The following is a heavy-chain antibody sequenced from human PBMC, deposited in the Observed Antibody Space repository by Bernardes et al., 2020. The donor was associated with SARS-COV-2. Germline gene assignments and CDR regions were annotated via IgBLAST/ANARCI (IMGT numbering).Heavy chain of an antibody. CDR1: GFTFSSYA. J-gene: IGHJ6*02. V-gene: IGHV3-23*01. Sequence: GGSLRLSCAASGFTFSSYAMSWVRQAPGKGLEWVSAISGSGGSTYYADSVKGRFTISRDNSKNTLYLQMNSLRAEDTAVYYCAKNWGWLFAHNYYYYYYGMDVWGQGTTVTVSS. D-gene: IGHD3-22*01. CDR2: ISGSGGST. CDR3: AKNWGWLFAHNYYYYYYGMDV.